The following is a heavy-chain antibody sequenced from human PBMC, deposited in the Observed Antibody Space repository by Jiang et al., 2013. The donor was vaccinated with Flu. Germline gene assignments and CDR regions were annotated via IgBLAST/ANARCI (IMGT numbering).Heavy chain of an antibody. CDR1: GDSFTSHA. V-gene: IGHV1-69*01. CDR2: IMPAYGTT. CDR3: ARDRLAGSPTYNWFDP. D-gene: IGHD3-10*01. J-gene: IGHJ5*02. Sequence: VQLVESGAEVKKSGSSVKVSCKASGDSFTSHAVSWVRHAPRLGLEWLGGIMPAYGTTTYAQKFQGRLTITAEESTSTVFMELASLTSDDSAVYYCARDRLAGSPTYNWFDPWGQGTLVTVSS.